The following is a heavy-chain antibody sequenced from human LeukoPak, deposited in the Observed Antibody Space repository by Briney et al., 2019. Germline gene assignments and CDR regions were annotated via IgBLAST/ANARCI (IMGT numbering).Heavy chain of an antibody. D-gene: IGHD2-2*01. Sequence: PGGSLRLSCAASGFTFSSYEMNWVRQAPGKGLEWVSYISSSGSTIYYAESVKGRFTISRDNAKNSLYLQMNSLRAEDTAVYYCASLVVPAAKGYYFDYWGQGTLVTVSS. CDR2: ISSSGSTI. CDR3: ASLVVPAAKGYYFDY. V-gene: IGHV3-48*03. J-gene: IGHJ4*02. CDR1: GFTFSSYE.